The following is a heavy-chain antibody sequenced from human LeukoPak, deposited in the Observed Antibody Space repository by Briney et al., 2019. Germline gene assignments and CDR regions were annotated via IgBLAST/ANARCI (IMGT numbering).Heavy chain of an antibody. D-gene: IGHD3-22*01. CDR1: GYTLTSYG. CDR3: ARDYYDSSGYYSLFDY. J-gene: IGHJ4*02. Sequence: ASVKVSCKASGYTLTSYGISWVRQAPGQGLEWMGWISAYNGNTNYAQKLQGRVTMTTDTSTSTAYMELRSLRSDDTAVYYCARDYYDSSGYYSLFDYWGQGTLVTVSS. V-gene: IGHV1-18*01. CDR2: ISAYNGNT.